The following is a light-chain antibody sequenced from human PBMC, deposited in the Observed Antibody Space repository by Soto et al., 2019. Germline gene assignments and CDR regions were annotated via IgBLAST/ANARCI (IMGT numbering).Light chain of an antibody. V-gene: IGKV3-20*01. CDR1: QSVSSNY. J-gene: IGKJ1*01. Sequence: EIVLTQSPGTLSLSPGERATLSCRASQSVSSNYLAWYRRKPGQAPRLLIYGASNRATDIPGRFSGSGSGTDFTLTITRLVPEDFAVYYCQQYGSSPPTFGPGTRVEIK. CDR2: GAS. CDR3: QQYGSSPPT.